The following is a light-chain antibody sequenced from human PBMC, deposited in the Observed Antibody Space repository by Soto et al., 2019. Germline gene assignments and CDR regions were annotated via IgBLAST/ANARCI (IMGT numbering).Light chain of an antibody. CDR3: SSRGGSAPYV. J-gene: IGLJ1*01. V-gene: IGLV2-8*01. CDR1: SSDVGGYNY. Sequence: QSALTQPPSASGSPGQSVTISCTGTSSDVGGYNYVSWYQQHPGKAPKLMVYEVTKRPSGVPYRFSGSKSGNTASLTVSGLQADDEAYYYCSSRGGSAPYVFVTGTKLTVL. CDR2: EVT.